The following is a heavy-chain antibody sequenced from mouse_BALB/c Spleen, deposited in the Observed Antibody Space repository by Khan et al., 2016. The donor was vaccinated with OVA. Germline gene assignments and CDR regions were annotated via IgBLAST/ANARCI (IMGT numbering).Heavy chain of an antibody. Sequence: EVQLQESGPGLVKPSQSLSLTCTVTGYSITSDYAWDWIRQFPGNKLEWMGYISYSGSTSYNPSLKSRISITRDTSKNQFFLQLNSVTTEDTATYYCARKNYYGDALDYWGQGTSVTVAS. CDR3: ARKNYYGDALDY. J-gene: IGHJ4*01. D-gene: IGHD1-2*01. V-gene: IGHV3-2*02. CDR2: ISYSGST. CDR1: GYSITSDYA.